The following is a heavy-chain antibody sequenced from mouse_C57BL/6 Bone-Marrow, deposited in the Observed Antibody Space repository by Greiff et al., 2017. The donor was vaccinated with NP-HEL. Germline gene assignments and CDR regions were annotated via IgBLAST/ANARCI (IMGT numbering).Heavy chain of an antibody. V-gene: IGHV1-81*01. Sequence: QVQLQQSGAELARPGASVKLSCKASGYTFTSYGISWVKQRPGQGLEWIGEIYPRSGNTYYNEKFKGKATLTADKSSSTAYMELRSLTSEDSAVYFCARERTSCIWYAMDYWGQGTSVTVSS. J-gene: IGHJ4*01. CDR2: IYPRSGNT. CDR1: GYTFTSYG. CDR3: ARERTSCIWYAMDY.